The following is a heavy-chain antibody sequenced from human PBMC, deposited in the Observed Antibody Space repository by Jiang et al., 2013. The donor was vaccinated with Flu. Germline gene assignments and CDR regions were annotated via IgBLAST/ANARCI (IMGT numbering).Heavy chain of an antibody. Sequence: VQLLESGGGVVQPGRSLRLSCAASGFTFSSYAMHWVRQAPGKGLEWVAVISYDGSNKYYADSVKGRFTISRDNSKNTLYLQMNSLRAEDTAVYYCARDSRYCSGGSCKATYFQHWGQGTLVTVSS. V-gene: IGHV3-30*01. CDR1: GFTFSSYA. CDR2: ISYDGSNK. D-gene: IGHD2-15*01. J-gene: IGHJ1*01. CDR3: ARDSRYCSGGSCKATYFQH.